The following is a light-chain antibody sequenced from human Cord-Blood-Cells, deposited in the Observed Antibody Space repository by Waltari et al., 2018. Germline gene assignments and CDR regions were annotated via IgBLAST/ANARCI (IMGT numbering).Light chain of an antibody. Sequence: QSALPQPASVSGSPGPSITISCSGTRSDVGTYDLVSWYQQHPGQAPKLMIYEGSKRPSRVSNRFSGPKSGNTASLAISGLQAEDEADYYCCSNAGSSTWVFGGGTKLTVL. CDR3: CSNAGSSTWV. J-gene: IGLJ3*02. CDR2: EGS. V-gene: IGLV2-23*01. CDR1: RSDVGTYDL.